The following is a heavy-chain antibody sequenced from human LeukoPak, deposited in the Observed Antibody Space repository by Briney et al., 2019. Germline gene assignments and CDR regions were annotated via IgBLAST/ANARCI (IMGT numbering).Heavy chain of an antibody. J-gene: IGHJ2*01. D-gene: IGHD5-18*01. V-gene: IGHV1-46*01. CDR3: ARASLDAAMVYWYFDL. CDR2: IHPSGGST. Sequence: ASVKVSCKASGYTFTSYYMRWVRQAPGQGLEWMRVIHPSGGSTSYAQKFQGRVTMTTDTSTSTVYVELSSLRSDDTAVYYCARASLDAAMVYWYFDLWGRGTLVTVSS. CDR1: GYTFTSYY.